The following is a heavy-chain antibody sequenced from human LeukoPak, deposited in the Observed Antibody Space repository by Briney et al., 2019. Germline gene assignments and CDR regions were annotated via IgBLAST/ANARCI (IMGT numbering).Heavy chain of an antibody. CDR3: ARVVTQSAQSGSYVYDYFDY. V-gene: IGHV4-59*01. CDR1: GGSISSYY. D-gene: IGHD1-26*01. Sequence: PSETLSLTCTVSGGSISSYYWSWIRQPPGKGLEWTGYIYYSGSTNYNPSLKSRVTISVDTSKNQFSLKLSSVTAADTAVYYCARVVTQSAQSGSYVYDYFDYWGQGTLVTVSS. J-gene: IGHJ4*02. CDR2: IYYSGST.